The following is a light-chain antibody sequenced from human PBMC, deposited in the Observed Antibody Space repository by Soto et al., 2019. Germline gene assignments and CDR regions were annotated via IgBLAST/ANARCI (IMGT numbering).Light chain of an antibody. CDR3: SSYAGSSTFYV. CDR1: SSDVGGYNY. V-gene: IGLV2-14*01. Sequence: QSALTQPPSVSGSPGQSITISCTGTSSDVGGYNYVSWYQQHPGKAPKLMIYEVSNRPSGVSNRFSGSKSGNTASLTISGLQAEDEADYYCSSYAGSSTFYVFGTGTKLTVL. CDR2: EVS. J-gene: IGLJ1*01.